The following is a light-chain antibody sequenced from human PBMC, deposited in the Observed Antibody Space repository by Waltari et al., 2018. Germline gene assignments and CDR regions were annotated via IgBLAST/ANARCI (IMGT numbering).Light chain of an antibody. CDR3: QQYDISPLT. J-gene: IGKJ4*01. CDR2: GAS. V-gene: IGKV3-20*01. Sequence: ESVLTQSPGTLSLSPGERATLSCRASQTVRTTYLAWYQQKPGQAPPLLLYGASSRATGIPDRFSGSGSGTDFSLTISSLEPEDFAVYYCQQYDISPLTFGGRTKVEIK. CDR1: QTVRTTY.